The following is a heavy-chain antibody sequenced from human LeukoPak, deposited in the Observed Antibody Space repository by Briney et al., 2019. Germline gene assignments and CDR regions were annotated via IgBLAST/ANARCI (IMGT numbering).Heavy chain of an antibody. CDR3: AKDTGRGASEL. CDR1: GFTVSTNY. CDR2: IYSGGST. J-gene: IGHJ4*02. Sequence: GGSLRLSCAASGFTVSTNYMSWVRQAPGKGLEWVSVIYSGGSTSYAGSVKDRFTISRDNYKNTVYLQMNSLRAEDTAVYYCAKDTGRGASELWGQGTLVTVSS. V-gene: IGHV3-66*01. D-gene: IGHD1-26*01.